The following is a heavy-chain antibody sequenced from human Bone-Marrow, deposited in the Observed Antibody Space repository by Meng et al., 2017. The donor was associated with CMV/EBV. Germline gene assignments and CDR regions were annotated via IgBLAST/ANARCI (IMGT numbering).Heavy chain of an antibody. CDR1: GGSVSSGSYY. CDR2: IYYSGST. V-gene: IGHV4-61*01. J-gene: IGHJ4*02. Sequence: SETLSLTCTVSGGSVSSGSYYWSWIRQPPGKGLEWIGYIYYSGSTNYNPSLKSRVTISVDTSKNQFSLKLSSVTAADTAVYYCARNTVTTLGLDYWGQGTLVTVSS. CDR3: ARNTVTTLGLDY. D-gene: IGHD4-17*01.